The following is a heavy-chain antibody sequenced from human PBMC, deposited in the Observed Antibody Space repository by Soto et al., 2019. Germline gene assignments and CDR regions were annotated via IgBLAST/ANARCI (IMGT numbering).Heavy chain of an antibody. D-gene: IGHD1-26*01. CDR1: GYTLTELS. J-gene: IGHJ6*03. CDR3: ARHSASSWSYYYYMDV. Sequence: ASVKVSCKVSGYTLTELSMHWVRQAPGKGLEWMGGFDPEDGETIYAQKFQGRVTMTEDTSTDTAYMELSSLRSEDTAVYYCARHSASSWSYYYYMDVWGKGTTVTGSS. V-gene: IGHV1-24*01. CDR2: FDPEDGET.